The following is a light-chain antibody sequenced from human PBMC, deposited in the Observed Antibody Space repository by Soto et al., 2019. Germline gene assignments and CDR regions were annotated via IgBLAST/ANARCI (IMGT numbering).Light chain of an antibody. Sequence: DFVVTQSPDSLAVSLGERATINCKSSQSLLYSSNNKNYLAWYQQKPGQPPKLLIYWASTRESGVPDRFSGSASVTDFSLTISSLQAEDVAVYYCQQYSTPPGWTFGQGTKVEIK. CDR3: QQYSTPPGWT. V-gene: IGKV4-1*01. J-gene: IGKJ1*01. CDR2: WAS. CDR1: QSLLYSSNNKNY.